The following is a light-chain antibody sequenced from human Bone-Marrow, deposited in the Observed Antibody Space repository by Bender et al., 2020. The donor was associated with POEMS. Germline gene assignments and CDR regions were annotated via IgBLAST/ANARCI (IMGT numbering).Light chain of an antibody. V-gene: IGLV1-36*01. CDR1: SSNIGNHG. Sequence: QSVVTQPPSLSEAPRQRVTISFPGSSSNIGNHGVNWYQQLPGEAPKLLIYYDDLLTPGVSDRFSASKSGTSASLAISELQSEDEALYYCSAWDDSLRGWVFGGGTKLTVL. CDR2: YDD. J-gene: IGLJ3*02. CDR3: SAWDDSLRGWV.